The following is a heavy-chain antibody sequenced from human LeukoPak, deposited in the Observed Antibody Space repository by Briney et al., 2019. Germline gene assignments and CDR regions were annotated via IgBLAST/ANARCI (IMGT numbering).Heavy chain of an antibody. CDR2: ISYDGSNK. CDR3: ARGRSLLWFGELYYFDY. CDR1: GFTFSSYG. J-gene: IGHJ4*02. D-gene: IGHD3-10*01. Sequence: GGSLRLSCAASGFTFSSYGMHWVRQAPGKGLEWVAVISYDGSNKYYADSVKGRFTISRDNSKNTLYLQMNSLRAEDTAVYYCARGRSLLWFGELYYFDYWGQGTLVTVSS. V-gene: IGHV3-30*03.